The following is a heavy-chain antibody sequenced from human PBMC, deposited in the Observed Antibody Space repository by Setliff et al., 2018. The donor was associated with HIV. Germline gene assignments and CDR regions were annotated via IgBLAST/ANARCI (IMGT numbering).Heavy chain of an antibody. Sequence: ASVKVSCKASGYTFTSYGISWVRQAPGQGLEWMGWISAYNGNTNYAQELQGRVTMTTDTSTSTAYMELRSLRSDDTAVYYCARDEGFDSSGYYLGTFDYWGQGTLVTVSS. CDR1: GYTFTSYG. J-gene: IGHJ4*02. D-gene: IGHD3-22*01. CDR2: ISAYNGNT. CDR3: ARDEGFDSSGYYLGTFDY. V-gene: IGHV1-18*01.